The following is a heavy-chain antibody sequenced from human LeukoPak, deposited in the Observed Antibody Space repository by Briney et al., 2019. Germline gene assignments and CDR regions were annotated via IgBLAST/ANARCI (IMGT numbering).Heavy chain of an antibody. CDR2: ISGSGGST. V-gene: IGHV3-23*01. Sequence: GGSLRLSCAASGFTFSSYAMSWVRQAPGKGLEWVSAISGSGGSTYYADSVKGRFTISRDNSKNTLYLQMNSLRAEDTAVYYCARDHTQNQDAFDIWGQGTMVTVSS. CDR1: GFTFSSYA. J-gene: IGHJ3*02. CDR3: ARDHTQNQDAFDI. D-gene: IGHD1-14*01.